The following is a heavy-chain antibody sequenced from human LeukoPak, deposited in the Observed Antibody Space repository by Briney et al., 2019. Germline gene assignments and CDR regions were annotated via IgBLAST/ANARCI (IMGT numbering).Heavy chain of an antibody. CDR1: GGSISSGSYY. CDR3: ARGYGLLLWFGESEYFDY. CDR2: IYTSGST. Sequence: SETLSLTCTVSGGSISSGSYYWSWIRQPAGKGLEWIGRIYTSGSTNYNPSLKSRVTISVDTSKNQFSLKLSSVTAADTAVYYCARGYGLLLWFGESEYFDYWGQGTLVTVSS. V-gene: IGHV4-61*02. D-gene: IGHD3-10*01. J-gene: IGHJ4*02.